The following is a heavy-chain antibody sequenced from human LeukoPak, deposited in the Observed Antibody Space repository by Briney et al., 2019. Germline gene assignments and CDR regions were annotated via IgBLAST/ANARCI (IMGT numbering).Heavy chain of an antibody. V-gene: IGHV4-59*01. D-gene: IGHD3-9*01. J-gene: IGHJ5*02. Sequence: SETLSLTCTVSGGSISSYYWSWIRQPPGKGLEWIGYIYYSGSTNYNASLKSRVTISVDSSKNQLSLKLSSVTAADAAVYYCARVIEVDILTGYFNNWFDPWGQGTLVTVSS. CDR3: ARVIEVDILTGYFNNWFDP. CDR2: IYYSGST. CDR1: GGSISSYY.